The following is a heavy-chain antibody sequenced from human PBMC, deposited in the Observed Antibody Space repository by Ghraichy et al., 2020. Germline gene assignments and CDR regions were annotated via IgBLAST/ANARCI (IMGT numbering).Heavy chain of an antibody. CDR2: IGTAGDT. Sequence: GGSLRLSCAASGFTFSSHDMHWVRQATGKGLEWVSAIGTAGDTYYPGSVKGRFTISRENAKNSLYLQMNSLRAGDTAVYYCARGIRTDYYYYGMDVWGQGTTVTVSS. J-gene: IGHJ6*02. CDR3: ARGIRTDYYYYGMDV. V-gene: IGHV3-13*01. CDR1: GFTFSSHD.